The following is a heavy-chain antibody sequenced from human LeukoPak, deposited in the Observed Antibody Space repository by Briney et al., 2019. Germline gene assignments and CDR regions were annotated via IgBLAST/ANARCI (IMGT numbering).Heavy chain of an antibody. CDR3: ASKSIEDSYGPGYHYYGMDV. J-gene: IGHJ6*02. V-gene: IGHV1-69*04. CDR2: IIPILGIA. Sequence: SVKVSCKASGGTFSSYAISWVRQAPGQGLEWMGRIIPILGIANYAQKFQGRVTITADKSTSTAYMELRSLRSEDTAVYYCASKSIEDSYGPGYHYYGMDVWGQGTTVTVSS. D-gene: IGHD5-18*01. CDR1: GGTFSSYA.